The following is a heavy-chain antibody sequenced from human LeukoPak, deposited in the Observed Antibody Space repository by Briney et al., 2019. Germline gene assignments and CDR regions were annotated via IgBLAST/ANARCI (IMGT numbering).Heavy chain of an antibody. V-gene: IGHV4-59*08. CDR3: ARLGVRYSTSSWWFDP. CDR2: IYYSGST. D-gene: IGHD6-6*01. CDR1: GGSISSYY. Sequence: SETLSLTCTVSGGSISSYYWSWIRQPPGKGLEWIGYIYYSGSTNYSPSLKSRVTISVDTSKNQFSLKLSSVTAADTAVYYCARLGVRYSTSSWWFDPWGQGSLVTVSS. J-gene: IGHJ5*02.